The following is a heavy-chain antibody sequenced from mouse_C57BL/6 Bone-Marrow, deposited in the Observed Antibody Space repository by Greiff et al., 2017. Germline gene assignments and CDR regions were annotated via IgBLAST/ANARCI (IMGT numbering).Heavy chain of an antibody. Sequence: VQLQQSGAELVRLGASVKLSCTASGFNIKDYYMLWVKQRPEQGLEWIGRIDPEDGDTEYAPKFQGKATMTADTSSNTAYLQLSSLASEDTAVYYCTTRITPYYAMDYWGQGTSVTVSS. CDR2: IDPEDGDT. V-gene: IGHV14-1*01. D-gene: IGHD2-4*01. CDR3: TTRITPYYAMDY. J-gene: IGHJ4*01. CDR1: GFNIKDYY.